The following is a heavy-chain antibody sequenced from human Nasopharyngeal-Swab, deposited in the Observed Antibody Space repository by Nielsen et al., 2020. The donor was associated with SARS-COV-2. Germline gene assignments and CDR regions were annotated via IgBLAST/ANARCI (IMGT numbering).Heavy chain of an antibody. CDR1: GFTVSSNY. Sequence: GSLRLSCAASGFTVSSNYMSWVRQPPGKGLEWIGYIYYSGSTNYNPSLKSRVTISVDTSKNQFSLKLSSVTAADTAVYYCARSYSGSYYYYMDVWGKGTTVTVSS. D-gene: IGHD2-21*01. J-gene: IGHJ6*03. CDR2: IYYSGST. CDR3: ARSYSGSYYYYMDV. V-gene: IGHV4-59*02.